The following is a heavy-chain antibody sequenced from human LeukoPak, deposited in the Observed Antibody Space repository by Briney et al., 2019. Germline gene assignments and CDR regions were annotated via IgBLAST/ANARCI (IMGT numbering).Heavy chain of an antibody. D-gene: IGHD6-13*01. V-gene: IGHV5-51*01. Sequence: GESLKISCKGSGYSFTSYWIGWVRQTPGKGREWMGIIYPGDSDTRYSPSFQGQVTISADKSISTAYLQWSSLKASDTAMYYCATHYSSSWMVNWFDPWGQGTLVPVSS. CDR1: GYSFTSYW. CDR2: IYPGDSDT. J-gene: IGHJ5*02. CDR3: ATHYSSSWMVNWFDP.